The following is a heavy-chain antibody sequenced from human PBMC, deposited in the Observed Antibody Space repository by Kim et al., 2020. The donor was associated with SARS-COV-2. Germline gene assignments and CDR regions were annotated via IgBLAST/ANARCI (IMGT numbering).Heavy chain of an antibody. J-gene: IGHJ6*02. D-gene: IGHD6-6*01. V-gene: IGHV4-34*01. Sequence: LKSRVTISVDTSKNQFSLKLSSVTAADTAVYYCARVRDIAAIYYYYGMDVWGQGTTVTVSS. CDR3: ARVRDIAAIYYYYGMDV.